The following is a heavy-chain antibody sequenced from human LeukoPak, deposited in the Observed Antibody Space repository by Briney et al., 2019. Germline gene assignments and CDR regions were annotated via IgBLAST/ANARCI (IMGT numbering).Heavy chain of an antibody. D-gene: IGHD3-22*01. CDR3: ARDLVGCYDSSGYYDAFDI. CDR2: IYYSGST. Sequence: SETLSLTCTVSGGSISSYYWSWIRQPPGKGLEWIGYIYYSGSTNYNPSLKSRVTISVDTSKNQFSLKLSSVTAADTAVYYCARDLVGCYDSSGYYDAFDIWGQGTMVTVSS. CDR1: GGSISSYY. J-gene: IGHJ3*02. V-gene: IGHV4-59*01.